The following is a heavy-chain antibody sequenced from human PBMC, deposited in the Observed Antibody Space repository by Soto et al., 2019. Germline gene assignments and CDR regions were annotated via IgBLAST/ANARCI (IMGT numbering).Heavy chain of an antibody. CDR3: ASKDPDYDSSGSLDY. J-gene: IGHJ4*02. Sequence: QVQLVQSGAEVKKPGSSVKVSCKASGGTFSSYTISWVRQAPGQGLEWMGRIIPILGIANYAQKFQGRVTITADKSTSTGYSELSSLRSEDTAVYYCASKDPDYDSSGSLDYWGQGTLVTVSS. D-gene: IGHD3-22*01. CDR1: GGTFSSYT. CDR2: IIPILGIA. V-gene: IGHV1-69*02.